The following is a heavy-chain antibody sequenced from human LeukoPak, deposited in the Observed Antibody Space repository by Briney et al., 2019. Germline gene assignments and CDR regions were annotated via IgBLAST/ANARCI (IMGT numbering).Heavy chain of an antibody. CDR3: AREVGGYFQYNWFDP. V-gene: IGHV1-69*13. CDR1: GGTFSSYA. D-gene: IGHD2-21*01. CDR2: IIPIFGIA. J-gene: IGHJ5*02. Sequence: SVKVSCKASGGTFSSYAISWVRQAPGQGLEWMGRIIPIFGIANYAQKFQGRVTITADESMSTAYMELSSLRSEDTAVYYCAREVGGYFQYNWFDPWGQGTLVTVSS.